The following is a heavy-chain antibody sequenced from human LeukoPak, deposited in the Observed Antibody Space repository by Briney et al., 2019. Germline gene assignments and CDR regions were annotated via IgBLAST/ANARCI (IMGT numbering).Heavy chain of an antibody. CDR1: GFSISIYS. CDR3: ASSRMGSSPPFDN. V-gene: IGHV3-30-3*01. J-gene: IGHJ4*02. Sequence: PGGSLRLSCAASGFSISIYSMHWVRQAPGKGLEWVAVISYDGSNKYYADSVKGRFTISRDDSKNTVYLEMKSLRTDDTAVYHCASSRMGSSPPFDNWGQGTLVTVSS. D-gene: IGHD1-26*01. CDR2: ISYDGSNK.